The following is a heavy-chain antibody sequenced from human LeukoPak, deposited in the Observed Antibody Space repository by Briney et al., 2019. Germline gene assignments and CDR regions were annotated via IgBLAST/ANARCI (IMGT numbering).Heavy chain of an antibody. J-gene: IGHJ4*02. D-gene: IGHD3-9*01. CDR3: ARDLPDDILTGYYMNYFDY. V-gene: IGHV1-69*04. CDR2: IIPILGIA. CDR1: GGTFSSYA. Sequence: GASVKVSCKASGGTFSSYAISWVRQAPGQGLEWMGRIIPILGIANYAQKFQGRVTITADKSTSTAYMELSSLRSEDTAVYYCARDLPDDILTGYYMNYFDYWGQGTLVTVSS.